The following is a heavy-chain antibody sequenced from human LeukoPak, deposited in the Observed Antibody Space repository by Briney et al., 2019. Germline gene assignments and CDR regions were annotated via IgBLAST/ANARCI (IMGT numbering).Heavy chain of an antibody. J-gene: IGHJ4*02. V-gene: IGHV3-7*05. CDR3: ASEAYDISGRLI. D-gene: IGHD3-22*01. Sequence: PGGSVPLLRAASGFTFSSYWMSWVGQAPGKGLDWVANIKQDRSEKYYVASVKGRLTISRDNAKNSLYLQMNSLRAEDTAVYYCASEAYDISGRLIWGQGKPVTVSS. CDR1: GFTFSSYW. CDR2: IKQDRSEK.